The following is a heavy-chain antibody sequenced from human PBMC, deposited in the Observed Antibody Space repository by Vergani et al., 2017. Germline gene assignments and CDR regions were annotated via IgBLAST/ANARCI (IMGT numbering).Heavy chain of an antibody. CDR3: AGGPTSGDVGEPYEIHEGFDT. D-gene: IGHD3-10*01. V-gene: IGHV1-18*01. CDR2: ISGYSGNT. Sequence: QVQLVQSGVEVTKPGASVKVSCKASGYRLSSYGVSWVRQAPGQGLEWMGWISGYSGNTNYAQRFQDRISMSTDMSTTTAYMELRSLRSDDTAVYFCAGGPTSGDVGEPYEIHEGFDTWGQGTLVTVSS. CDR1: GYRLSSYG. J-gene: IGHJ3*02.